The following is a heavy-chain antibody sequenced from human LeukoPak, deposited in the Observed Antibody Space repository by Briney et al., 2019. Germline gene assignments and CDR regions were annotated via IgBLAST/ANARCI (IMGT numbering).Heavy chain of an antibody. V-gene: IGHV3-48*03. D-gene: IGHD3-9*01. J-gene: IGHJ4*02. CDR2: ISDSSSTI. CDR1: GFTFSSYG. Sequence: PGGSLRLSCAASGFTFSSYGMNWVRRAPGKGLEWVSYISDSSSTIYYADSVKGRLTISRDNAKNSLYLKMNSLRAEDTAVYYCARWGATGYGDYWGQGTLVTVSS. CDR3: ARWGATGYGDY.